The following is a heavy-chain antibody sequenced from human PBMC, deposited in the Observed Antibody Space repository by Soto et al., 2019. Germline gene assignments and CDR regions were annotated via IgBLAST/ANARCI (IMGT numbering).Heavy chain of an antibody. D-gene: IGHD6-19*01. Sequence: QVQLQESGPGLVKPSGTLSLTCAVSGGSISSSNWWSWVRQPPGKGLEWIGEISHSGGTNYKPSLKSRGTIAVDMAKNHFSLQLSSGTAADTAMYYCAQMSRGRPSRDYWGQGTLVTVSS. J-gene: IGHJ4*02. V-gene: IGHV4-4*02. CDR3: AQMSRGRPSRDY. CDR1: GGSISSSNW. CDR2: ISHSGGT.